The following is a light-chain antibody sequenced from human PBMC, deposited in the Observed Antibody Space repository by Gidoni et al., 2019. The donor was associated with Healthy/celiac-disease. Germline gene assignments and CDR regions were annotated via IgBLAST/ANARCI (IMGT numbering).Light chain of an antibody. Sequence: EIVMTQSPATLSVSPGERATLSCRASQSVSSNLAWYQQKAGQAPRLLIYGASTRATGIPARFSGSGSGTEFTLTISSLQSEDFAVDYCQQYNNWRTFGQGTEVEIK. CDR1: QSVSSN. CDR2: GAS. V-gene: IGKV3-15*01. CDR3: QQYNNWRT. J-gene: IGKJ1*01.